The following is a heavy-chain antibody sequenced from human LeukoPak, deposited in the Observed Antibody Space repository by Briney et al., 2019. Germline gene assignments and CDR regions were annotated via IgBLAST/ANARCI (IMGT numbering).Heavy chain of an antibody. V-gene: IGHV3-30-3*01. CDR1: GFTFSSYA. Sequence: GGSLRLSCAASGFTFSSYAMHWVRQAPGKGLEWVAVISYDGSNKYYADSVKGRFTISRDNSKDTLYLQMNSLRAEDTAVYYCARRPYDFWSGYYGYYFDYWGQGTLVTVSS. D-gene: IGHD3-3*01. J-gene: IGHJ4*02. CDR3: ARRPYDFWSGYYGYYFDY. CDR2: ISYDGSNK.